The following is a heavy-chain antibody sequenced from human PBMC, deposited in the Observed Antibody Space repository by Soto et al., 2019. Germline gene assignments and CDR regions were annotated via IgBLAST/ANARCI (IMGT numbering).Heavy chain of an antibody. J-gene: IGHJ6*02. CDR1: GFTFSSYG. V-gene: IGHV3-30*18. D-gene: IGHD3-10*01. CDR3: AKSRAYYYGSGSFYYYYGMDV. CDR2: ISYDGSNK. Sequence: GGSLRLCCAASGFTFSSYGMHWVRQAPGKGLEWVAVISYDGSNKYYADSVKGRFTISRDNSKNTLYLQMNSLRAEDTAVYYCAKSRAYYYGSGSFYYYYGMDVWGQGTTVTVSS.